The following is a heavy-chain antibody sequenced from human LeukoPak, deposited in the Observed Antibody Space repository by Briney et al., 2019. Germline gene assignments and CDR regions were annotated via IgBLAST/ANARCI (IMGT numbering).Heavy chain of an antibody. J-gene: IGHJ4*02. D-gene: IGHD3-10*01. CDR2: ISYDGSNK. Sequence: GGSLRLSCAASGFTFSSYGMHWVRQAPGKGLEWVAVISYDGSNKYYADSVKGRFTISRDNSKNTLYLQMNSLRAEDTAVYYCAKDPRGVSRWGQGTLVTVS. V-gene: IGHV3-30*18. CDR3: AKDPRGVSR. CDR1: GFTFSSYG.